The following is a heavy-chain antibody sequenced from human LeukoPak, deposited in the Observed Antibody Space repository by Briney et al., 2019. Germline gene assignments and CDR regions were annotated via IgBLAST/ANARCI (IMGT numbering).Heavy chain of an antibody. CDR3: ARAPGSMEAFDI. Sequence: SETLSLTCAVSGGSISSGGYSWSWIRQHPGKGLEWIGHIYYSGSTYYNPSLKSRVTISVDTSKNQFFLKLSSVTAADTAVYYCARAPGSMEAFDIWGQGTTVTVSA. J-gene: IGHJ3*02. D-gene: IGHD1-1*01. V-gene: IGHV4-31*11. CDR1: GGSISSGGYS. CDR2: IYYSGST.